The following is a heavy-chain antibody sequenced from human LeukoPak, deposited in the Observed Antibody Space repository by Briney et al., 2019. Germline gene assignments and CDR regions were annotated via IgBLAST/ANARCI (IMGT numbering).Heavy chain of an antibody. J-gene: IGHJ4*02. D-gene: IGHD1-14*01. CDR3: ARDSFETDIDY. V-gene: IGHV3-7*01. CDR2: IKEDGSET. Sequence: GGSLRLSCAVSGFTFSTYWMSWVRQAPGKGLEWVANIKEDGSETYYVDSLKGRFTISRDNVKNSLYLQINSLRAGDSAVYYCARDSFETDIDYWGQGTLVTVSS. CDR1: GFTFSTYW.